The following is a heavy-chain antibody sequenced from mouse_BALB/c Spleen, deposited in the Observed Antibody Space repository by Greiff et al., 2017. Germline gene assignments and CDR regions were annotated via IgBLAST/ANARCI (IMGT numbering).Heavy chain of an antibody. CDR3: AKNTILVEGYFDY. CDR1: GFSLTSYG. J-gene: IGHJ2*01. CDR2: IWRGGST. V-gene: IGHV2-5-1*01. D-gene: IGHD2-10*02. Sequence: VQLQQSGPSLVQPSQSLSITCTVSGFSLTSYGVHWVRQSPGKGLEWLGVIWRGGSTDYNAAFMSRLSITKDNSKSQVFFKMNSLQADDTAIYYCAKNTILVEGYFDYWGQGTTLTVSS.